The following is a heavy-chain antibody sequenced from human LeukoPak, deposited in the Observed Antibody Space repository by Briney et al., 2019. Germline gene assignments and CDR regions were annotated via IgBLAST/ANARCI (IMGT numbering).Heavy chain of an antibody. CDR3: ASGGHYYFDY. CDR1: GGSFSGYY. CDR2: ISHSGST. J-gene: IGHJ4*02. V-gene: IGHV4-34*01. Sequence: SETLSLTCAVYGGSFSGYYWSWIRQPPGKGLEWIGEISHSGSTNYNPSLKSRVTISVDTSKNQFSLKLSSVTAADTAVYYCASGGHYYFDYWGQGTLVTVSS.